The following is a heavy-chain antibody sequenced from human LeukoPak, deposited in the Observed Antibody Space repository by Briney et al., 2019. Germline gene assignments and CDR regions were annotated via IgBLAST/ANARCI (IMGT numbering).Heavy chain of an antibody. CDR3: TTDKLPGYSSGWYDY. Sequence: GGSLRLSCAASGXAFSSAWMSWVRQAPGKGLEWVGRIKSKTDGGTTDYAAPVKGRFTISRDDSKNTLYLQMNSLKTEDTAVYYCTTDKLPGYSSGWYDYWGQGTLVTVSS. V-gene: IGHV3-15*01. CDR2: IKSKTDGGTT. J-gene: IGHJ4*02. CDR1: GXAFSSAW. D-gene: IGHD6-19*01.